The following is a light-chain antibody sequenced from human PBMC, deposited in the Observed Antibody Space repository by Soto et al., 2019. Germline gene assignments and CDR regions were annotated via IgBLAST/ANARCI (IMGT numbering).Light chain of an antibody. CDR3: CSYACSDTWA. V-gene: IGLV2-23*02. CDR2: EVN. Sequence: QSVLTQPASVSGSPGQSITISCAGTRSDVGNYNLVSWYQQHPGKAPKLMIYEVNKRPSGVSNRFSGSKSGNTASLTVSGLQAEDEADYYCCSYACSDTWAFGGGTQLTVL. CDR1: RSDVGNYNL. J-gene: IGLJ3*02.